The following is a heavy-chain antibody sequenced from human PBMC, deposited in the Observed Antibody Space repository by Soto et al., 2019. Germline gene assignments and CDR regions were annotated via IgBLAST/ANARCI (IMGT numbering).Heavy chain of an antibody. CDR1: GDSVSSNSAA. Sequence: HXLSLTCAISGDSVSSNSAAWNLIRQSPSRGLEWLGRTYYRSKWYNYYAVSVKSRITINPDTSKNQFSLQLNSVTPEDTAVYYCARDRLSYYFDYWGQGTLVTVSS. V-gene: IGHV6-1*01. CDR2: TYYRSKWYN. J-gene: IGHJ4*02. CDR3: ARDRLSYYFDY. D-gene: IGHD3-16*01.